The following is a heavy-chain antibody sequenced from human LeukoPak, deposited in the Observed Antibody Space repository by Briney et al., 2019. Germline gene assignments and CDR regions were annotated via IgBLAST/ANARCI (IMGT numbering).Heavy chain of an antibody. J-gene: IGHJ4*02. Sequence: GGSLRLSCAASGFTFSTYSMNWVRQAPGKGLEWVSSISSSSYIYYADSMKGRFTISRDDAKNSLYLQMNSLRAEDTAVYYCASTSGSYYPYYFDYWGQGTLVTVSS. D-gene: IGHD1-26*01. CDR3: ASTSGSYYPYYFDY. V-gene: IGHV3-21*01. CDR2: ISSSSYI. CDR1: GFTFSTYS.